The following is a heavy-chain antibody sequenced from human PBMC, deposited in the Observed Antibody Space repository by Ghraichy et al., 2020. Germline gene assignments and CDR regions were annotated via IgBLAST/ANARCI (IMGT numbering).Heavy chain of an antibody. Sequence: LSLTCAASGFTFSSYGMHWVRQAPGKGLEWVAVIWYDGSNKYYADSVKGRFTISRDNSKNTLYLQMNSLRAEDTAAYYCARDKDTLNYGVDVWGQGTTVTVSS. CDR1: GFTFSSYG. D-gene: IGHD5-18*01. CDR2: IWYDGSNK. J-gene: IGHJ6*02. V-gene: IGHV3-33*01. CDR3: ARDKDTLNYGVDV.